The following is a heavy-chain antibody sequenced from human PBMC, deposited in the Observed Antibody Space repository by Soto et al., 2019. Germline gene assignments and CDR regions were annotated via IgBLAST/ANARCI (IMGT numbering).Heavy chain of an antibody. CDR1: GGSISSGGYY. V-gene: IGHV4-31*03. CDR3: ARVGGINWFDP. J-gene: IGHJ5*02. CDR2: IYYSGST. D-gene: IGHD3-16*01. Sequence: SETLSLTCTVSGGSISSGGYYWSWIRQHLGKGLEWIGYIYYSGSTYYNPSLKSRVTISVDTSKNQFSLKLSSVTAADTAVYYCARVGGINWFDPWGQGTLVTVS.